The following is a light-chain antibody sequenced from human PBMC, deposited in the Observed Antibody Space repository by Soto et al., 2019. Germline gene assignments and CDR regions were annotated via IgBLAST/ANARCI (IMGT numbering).Light chain of an antibody. CDR1: STDVENYNF. CDR3: CSNAGFNNPYV. CDR2: EDS. V-gene: IGLV2-23*01. J-gene: IGLJ1*01. Sequence: QSALTQPASVSGSPGQSITIACTGISTDVENYNFVSWYQQHPGKVPKLIIYEDSKRPSGISDRFSGSKSGNSASLTISGLQAEDEADYYCCSNAGFNNPYVFATGTKV.